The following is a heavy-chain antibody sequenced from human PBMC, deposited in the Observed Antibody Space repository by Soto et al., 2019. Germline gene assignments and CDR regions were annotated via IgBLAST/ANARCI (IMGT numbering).Heavy chain of an antibody. Sequence: QLTLMESGPTLLKPTQTLTLTCTFSGFSLDASAVGVGWIRQPPGKALEWLALIYWDDDTRYNPSLKSRLTLTQDTSKNQAVLTITNMDPVDTATYYCAHSGLSESPYVADAVEFWGQGTMVTVSS. J-gene: IGHJ3*01. CDR2: IYWDDDT. CDR1: GFSLDASAVG. V-gene: IGHV2-5*02. D-gene: IGHD3-16*01. CDR3: AHSGLSESPYVADAVEF.